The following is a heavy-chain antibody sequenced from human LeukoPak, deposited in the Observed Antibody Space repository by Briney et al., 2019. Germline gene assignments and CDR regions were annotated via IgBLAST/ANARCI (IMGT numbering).Heavy chain of an antibody. Sequence: GGSLRLSCTYSGFTFSYYGIHWVRQAPGKGLEWVTFISYDGNNEYYADSVKGRFTFSRDDSKNTLYLHMNSLRTEDTAVYYCARAVYSSSSDYMDVWGKGTTVTVSS. D-gene: IGHD6-6*01. CDR3: ARAVYSSSSDYMDV. V-gene: IGHV3-30*04. CDR1: GFTFSYYG. J-gene: IGHJ6*03. CDR2: ISYDGNNE.